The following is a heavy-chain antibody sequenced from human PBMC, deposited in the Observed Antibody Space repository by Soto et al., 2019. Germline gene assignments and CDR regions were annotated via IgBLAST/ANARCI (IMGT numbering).Heavy chain of an antibody. CDR3: ARAPMVLSRSYFDS. Sequence: SETLCVACTFSVGSISSFYWSWIGQPPGKGLDWIGYISYSGNTNYNPSLKSRVSISVDTSKNQSSLNLTPVTAADTAVYYCARAPMVLSRSYFDSWGQGTPVTVSS. J-gene: IGHJ4*02. CDR1: VGSISSFY. D-gene: IGHD2-8*01. V-gene: IGHV4-59*01. CDR2: ISYSGNT.